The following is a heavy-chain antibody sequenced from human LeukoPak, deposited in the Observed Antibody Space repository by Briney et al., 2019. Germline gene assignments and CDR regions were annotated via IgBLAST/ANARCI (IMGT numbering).Heavy chain of an antibody. CDR3: AKIPAGSVNDAFDI. J-gene: IGHJ3*02. Sequence: GGSLRLSCAASGFTFSSYAMHWVRQAPGKGLEWVAVISYDGSNKYYADSVKGRFTISRDNSKNTLYLQMNSLRAEDTAVYYCAKIPAGSVNDAFDIWGQGTMVTVSS. V-gene: IGHV3-30*04. D-gene: IGHD6-13*01. CDR1: GFTFSSYA. CDR2: ISYDGSNK.